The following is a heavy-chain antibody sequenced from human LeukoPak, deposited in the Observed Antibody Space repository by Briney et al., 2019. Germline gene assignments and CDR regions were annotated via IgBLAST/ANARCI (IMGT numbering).Heavy chain of an antibody. D-gene: IGHD2-15*01. CDR1: GYTFTSYG. CDR2: ISAYNGNT. J-gene: IGHJ6*03. Sequence: ASVKVSCKASGYTFTSYGISWVRRAPGQGLEWMGWISAYNGNTNYAQKLQGRVTMTTDTSTSTAYMELRSLRSDDTAVYYCARVWVVAEENYYYYYMDVWGKGTTVTVSS. CDR3: ARVWVVAEENYYYYYMDV. V-gene: IGHV1-18*01.